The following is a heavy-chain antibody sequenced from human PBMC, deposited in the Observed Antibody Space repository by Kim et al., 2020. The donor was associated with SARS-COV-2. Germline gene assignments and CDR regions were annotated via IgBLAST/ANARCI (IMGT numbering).Heavy chain of an antibody. J-gene: IGHJ4*02. V-gene: IGHV4-39*07. CDR1: GGSISSSSYY. CDR3: ARDGYYDILTGYYRPFDY. D-gene: IGHD3-9*01. CDR2: IYYSGST. Sequence: SETLSLTCTVSGGSISSSSYYWGWIRQPPGKGLEWIGSIYYSGSTYYNPSLKSRVTISVDTSKNQFSLKLSSVTAADTAVYYCARDGYYDILTGYYRPFDYWGQGTLVTVSS.